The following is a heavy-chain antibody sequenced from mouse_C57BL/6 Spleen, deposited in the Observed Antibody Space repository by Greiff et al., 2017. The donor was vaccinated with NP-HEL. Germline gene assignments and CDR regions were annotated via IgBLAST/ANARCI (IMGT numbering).Heavy chain of an antibody. CDR2: IDPSDSYT. D-gene: IGHD1-1*01. V-gene: IGHV1-69*01. CDR3: ARSYGSRGGFAY. J-gene: IGHJ3*01. CDR1: GYTFTSYW. Sequence: QVQLQQPGAELVMPGASVKLSCKASGYTFTSYWMHWVKQRPGQGLEWIGEIDPSDSYTNYNQKFKGKSTLTVDKSSSTAYMQLSSLTSEDSAVYYRARSYGSRGGFAYWGQGNLVTVSA.